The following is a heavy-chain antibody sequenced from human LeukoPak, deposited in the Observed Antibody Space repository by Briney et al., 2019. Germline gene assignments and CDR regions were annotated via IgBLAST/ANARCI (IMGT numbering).Heavy chain of an antibody. V-gene: IGHV3-30*10. CDR3: ASMDPTRYYFDY. CDR2: ISYDGSNK. J-gene: IGHJ4*02. CDR1: GFTFSSYA. D-gene: IGHD3-3*01. Sequence: PGRSLRLSCAASGFTFSSYAMHWVRQAPGNGLEWVAVISYDGSNKYYTDSVKGRFTISRDNSKNTLYLQMNSLRAEDTAVYYCASMDPTRYYFDYWGQGTLVTVSS.